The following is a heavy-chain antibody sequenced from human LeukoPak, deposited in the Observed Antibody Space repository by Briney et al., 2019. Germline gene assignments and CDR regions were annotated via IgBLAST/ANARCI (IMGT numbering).Heavy chain of an antibody. Sequence: PGRSLRLSCAASGFTYSSCAMHWVRQAPGKGLEWVAFISYDGTNKYYADSVKGRFTISRDNSKNTLYLQMDSLRADDTAVYYCAREAAAGTWGFFDYWGQGTLVTVSS. V-gene: IGHV3-30-3*01. J-gene: IGHJ4*02. CDR2: ISYDGTNK. CDR1: GFTYSSCA. CDR3: AREAAAGTWGFFDY. D-gene: IGHD6-13*01.